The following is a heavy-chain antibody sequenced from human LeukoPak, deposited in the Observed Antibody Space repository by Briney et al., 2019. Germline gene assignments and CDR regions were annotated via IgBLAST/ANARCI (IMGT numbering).Heavy chain of an antibody. D-gene: IGHD1-26*01. Sequence: GGSLRLSCAASGFTFSSYWMHWVRQAPGKGLVWVSRINSDGSSTSYADSVKGRFTISRDNAKNTLYLQMNSLRAEDTAVYYCASIVGATTGLDYWGQGTLATVSS. CDR2: INSDGSST. CDR1: GFTFSSYW. CDR3: ASIVGATTGLDY. V-gene: IGHV3-74*01. J-gene: IGHJ4*02.